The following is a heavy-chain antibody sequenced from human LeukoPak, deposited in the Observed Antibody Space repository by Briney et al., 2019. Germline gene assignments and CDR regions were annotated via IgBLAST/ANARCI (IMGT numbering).Heavy chain of an antibody. CDR2: INHSGST. CDR3: ARARRTEWLRYYYFDY. V-gene: IGHV4-34*01. Sequence: SETLSLTCAVYGGSFSGYYLGWIRQPPGKGLEWIWGINHSGSTNYNPSLKSRVTISVDTSKNQFSLKLSSVTAADTAVYYCARARRTEWLRYYYFDYWGQGTLVTVSS. J-gene: IGHJ4*02. CDR1: GGSFSGYY. D-gene: IGHD5-12*01.